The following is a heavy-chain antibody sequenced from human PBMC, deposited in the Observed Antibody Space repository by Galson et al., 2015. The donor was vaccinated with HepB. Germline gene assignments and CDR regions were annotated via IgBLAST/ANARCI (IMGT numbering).Heavy chain of an antibody. V-gene: IGHV1-69*10. J-gene: IGHJ4*02. CDR1: GDTFSSYA. Sequence: SVKVSCKASGDTFSSYAISWVRQAPGQGLEWMGGINPIIGIANYAQKFQGRVTMTADTSTNTSYMELSSLRSKDTAVYFCAREGYSGSHFAYWGQGTLVPVSS. CDR3: AREGYSGSHFAY. D-gene: IGHD5-12*01. CDR2: INPIIGIA.